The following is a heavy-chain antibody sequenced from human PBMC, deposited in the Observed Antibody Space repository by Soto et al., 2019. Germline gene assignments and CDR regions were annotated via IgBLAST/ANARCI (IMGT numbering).Heavy chain of an antibody. CDR3: ARDAPPEDY. J-gene: IGHJ4*02. V-gene: IGHV1-18*01. CDR2: IRAYNGNT. Sequence: QVQLVQSGTEVKKPGASVKVSCKASGYTFTSYGISWVRQAPGQGLEWMGWIRAYNGNTNYAQKLQGRVTMTTDTAKSTAYMELRSLSSDDTAVYYCARDAPPEDYWGQGTLVTVSS. CDR1: GYTFTSYG.